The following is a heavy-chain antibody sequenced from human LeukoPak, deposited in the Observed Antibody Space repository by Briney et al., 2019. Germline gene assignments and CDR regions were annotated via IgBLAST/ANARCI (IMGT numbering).Heavy chain of an antibody. CDR2: IYHSGST. V-gene: IGHV4-30-2*01. CDR3: AVGKRYDSTYGMDV. D-gene: IGHD3-22*01. Sequence: SETLSLTCTVSGASIRSGDYYWSWIRQPPGKGLEWIGYIYHSGSTYYNPSLKSRVTISVDRSKNQFFLKLSSVTAADTAVYYCAVGKRYDSTYGMDVWGQGTTVTVSS. J-gene: IGHJ6*02. CDR1: GASIRSGDYY.